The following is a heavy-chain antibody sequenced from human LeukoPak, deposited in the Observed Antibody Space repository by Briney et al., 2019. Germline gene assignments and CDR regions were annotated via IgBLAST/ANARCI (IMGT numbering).Heavy chain of an antibody. Sequence: GGSLRLSCAASGFTFSDYYMSWIRQAPGKGLEWVSYISSSGSTIYYADSAKGRFTISRDNSKNSLYLQMNSLRTEDTALYYCAKGKNTGSYLSHVDYWGQGTLVTVSS. CDR2: ISSSGSTI. CDR1: GFTFSDYY. V-gene: IGHV3-11*04. D-gene: IGHD3-10*01. J-gene: IGHJ4*02. CDR3: AKGKNTGSYLSHVDY.